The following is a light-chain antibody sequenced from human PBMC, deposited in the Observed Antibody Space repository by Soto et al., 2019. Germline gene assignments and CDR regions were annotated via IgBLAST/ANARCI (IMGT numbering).Light chain of an antibody. CDR3: CSHAGTYTLV. J-gene: IGLJ3*02. Sequence: QPASVSGSPGQSLTISCTGSSTDVGNSKFVSWYQLHPGQAPKLMIYEGTKRPSGTSNRFSGSYSGNTASLTISGLQTEDEADYYCCSHAGTYTLVFGGGTKLTVL. CDR2: EGT. V-gene: IGLV2-23*01. CDR1: STDVGNSKF.